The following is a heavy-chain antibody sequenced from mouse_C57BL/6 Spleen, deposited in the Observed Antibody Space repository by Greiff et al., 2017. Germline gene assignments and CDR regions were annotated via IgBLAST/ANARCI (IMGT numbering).Heavy chain of an antibody. CDR3: ARNGYDFYAMDY. V-gene: IGHV1-82*01. CDR2: IYPGDGDT. CDR1: GYAFSSSW. D-gene: IGHD2-2*01. Sequence: ESGPELVKPGASVKISCKASGYAFSSSWMNWVKQRPGKGLEWIGRIYPGDGDTNYNGKFKGKATLTADKSSSTAYMQLSSLTSEDSAVYFCARNGYDFYAMDYWGQGTSVTVSS. J-gene: IGHJ4*01.